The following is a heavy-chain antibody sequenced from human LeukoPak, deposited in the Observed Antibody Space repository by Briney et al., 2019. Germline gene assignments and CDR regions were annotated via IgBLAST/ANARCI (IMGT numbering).Heavy chain of an antibody. CDR1: GGTFSSYA. CDR3: ARERRYSYGPPYFDY. V-gene: IGHV1-69*05. CDR2: IIPIFGTA. D-gene: IGHD5-18*01. J-gene: IGHJ4*02. Sequence: GASVKVSCKASGGTFSSYAISRVRQAPGQGLEWMGGIIPIFGTANYAQKFQGRVTITTDESTSTAYMELSSLRSEDTAVYYCARERRYSYGPPYFDYWGQGTLVTVSS.